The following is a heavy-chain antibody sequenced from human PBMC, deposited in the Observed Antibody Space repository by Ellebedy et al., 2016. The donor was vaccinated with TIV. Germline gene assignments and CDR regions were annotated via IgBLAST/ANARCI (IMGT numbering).Heavy chain of an antibody. D-gene: IGHD6-19*01. J-gene: IGHJ6*02. CDR1: GFTFTDYY. CDR2: INPNSGGT. V-gene: IGHV1-2*02. Sequence: ASVKVSCKTSGFTFTDYYMHWVRRAPGQGLEWMGWINPNSGGTNYAQKFQGRVTMTRDTSISTAFMELSRLRSDDTAMYYCASPGPGYSSGWYGGWNGMDVWGQGTTVTVSS. CDR3: ASPGPGYSSGWYGGWNGMDV.